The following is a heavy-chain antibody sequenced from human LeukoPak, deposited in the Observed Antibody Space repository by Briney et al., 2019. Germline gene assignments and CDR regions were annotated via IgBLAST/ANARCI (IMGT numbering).Heavy chain of an antibody. CDR3: ARGDCSVSGCHGGNWFDP. CDR1: GYTFTGYY. CDR2: INPNSGDT. J-gene: IGHJ5*02. V-gene: IGHV1-2*02. D-gene: IGHD2-15*01. Sequence: GASVKVSCKASGYTFTGYYIHWVRQAPGQGLEWMGWINPNSGDTNYAQSFQGRATMTRDTSSSTAHMELSRLRSDDTAVYYCARGDCSVSGCHGGNWFDPWGQGTLVTVSS.